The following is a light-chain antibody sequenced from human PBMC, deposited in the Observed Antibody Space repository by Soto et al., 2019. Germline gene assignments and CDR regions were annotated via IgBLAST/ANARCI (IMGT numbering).Light chain of an antibody. V-gene: IGKV3-20*01. J-gene: IGKJ4*01. CDR1: QNVGNNY. Sequence: EIVLTQSPGTLSLSPGERATISCRASQNVGNNYLAWYQQKPGQAPRLLIDDASKRATGIPDRFSGTGSGTDFTLTITRLEPEDFAVYYCHQCATSPLTFGGGTKVEIK. CDR2: DAS. CDR3: HQCATSPLT.